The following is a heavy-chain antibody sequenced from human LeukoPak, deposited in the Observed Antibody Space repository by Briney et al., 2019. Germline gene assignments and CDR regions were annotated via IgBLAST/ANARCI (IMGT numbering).Heavy chain of an antibody. J-gene: IGHJ4*02. CDR3: ARRRGGGYSYGYRYFDY. Sequence: PSETLSLTCAVYGGSFSGYYWSWIRQPPGKGLEWIGEINHSGSTNYNPSLKSRVTISVDTSKNQFSLKLSSVTAADTAVYYCARRRGGGYSYGYRYFDYWGQGTLVTVSS. D-gene: IGHD5-18*01. CDR2: INHSGST. V-gene: IGHV4-34*01. CDR1: GGSFSGYY.